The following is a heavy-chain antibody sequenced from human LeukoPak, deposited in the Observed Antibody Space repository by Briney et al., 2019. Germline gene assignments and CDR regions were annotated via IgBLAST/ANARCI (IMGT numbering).Heavy chain of an antibody. D-gene: IGHD4-17*01. CDR2: IIPIFGTA. CDR1: GGTFSSYA. V-gene: IGHV1-69*01. Sequence: SVKVSCKASGGTFSSYAISWVRQAPGQGLEWMGGIIPIFGTANYAQKFQGRVTITADESTSTAYMELSSLRSEDTAVYYCARSSWVHGDYGPPDYWGQGTLVTVSS. CDR3: ARSSWVHGDYGPPDY. J-gene: IGHJ4*02.